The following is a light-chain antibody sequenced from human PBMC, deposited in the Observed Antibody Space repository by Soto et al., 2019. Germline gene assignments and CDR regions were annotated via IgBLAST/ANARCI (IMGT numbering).Light chain of an antibody. CDR2: DAY. V-gene: IGKV3D-15*01. CDR3: QQYNNCSRT. J-gene: IGKJ1*01. CDR1: QSVSSN. Sequence: EIVMTQSPATLSVSPGERATLSCRASQSVSSNLAWYQQQPGQAPRLLLYDAYNRATGIPPRCSGSGSGTEFTLTISSLQPEDFAVYYCQQYNNCSRTFGQGTKVDI.